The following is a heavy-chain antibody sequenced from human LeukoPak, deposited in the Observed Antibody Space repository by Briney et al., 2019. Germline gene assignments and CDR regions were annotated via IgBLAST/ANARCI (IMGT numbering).Heavy chain of an antibody. V-gene: IGHV4-4*02. CDR2: IYHSGST. CDR3: ARVVQAAAGSDAFDI. Sequence: GSLRLSCAASGFTFSSYAMSWVRQPPGKGLEWIGEIYHSGSTNYNPSLKSRVTISVDKSKNQFSLKLSSVTAADTAVYYCARVVQAAAGSDAFDIWGQGTMVTVSS. CDR1: GFTFSSYAM. D-gene: IGHD6-13*01. J-gene: IGHJ3*02.